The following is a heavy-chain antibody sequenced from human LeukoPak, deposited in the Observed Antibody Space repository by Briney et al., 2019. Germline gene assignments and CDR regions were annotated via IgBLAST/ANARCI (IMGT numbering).Heavy chain of an antibody. CDR2: IYRSGST. J-gene: IGHJ4*02. CDR3: ARGLVVVTSFDY. CDR1: GGSISTYY. V-gene: IGHV4-38-2*02. Sequence: SETLSLTCTVSGGSISTYYWSWIRQAPGKGLEWVGSIYRSGSTYYNPTLKSRVTISVDTSKNQFSLKRSSVTAADTAVYYCARGLVVVTSFDYWGQGTLVTVSS. D-gene: IGHD2-21*02.